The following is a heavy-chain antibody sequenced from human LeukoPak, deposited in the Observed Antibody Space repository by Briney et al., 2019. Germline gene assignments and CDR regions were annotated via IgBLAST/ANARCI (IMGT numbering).Heavy chain of an antibody. V-gene: IGHV1-2*02. CDR2: INPTSGAT. Sequence: ASVKVSCKPSGYTFTVYYIHWVRQAPRQGLEWMGWINPTSGATNYAQKFQGRVTMTRDTSINTAYMEVSRLQSDDSAVYYCARWALYSGYSSYWGQGTLVTVSS. CDR3: ARWALYSGYSSY. CDR1: GYTFTVYY. J-gene: IGHJ4*02. D-gene: IGHD5-12*01.